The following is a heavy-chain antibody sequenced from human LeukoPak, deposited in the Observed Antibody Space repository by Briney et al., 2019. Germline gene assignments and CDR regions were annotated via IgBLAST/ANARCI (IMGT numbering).Heavy chain of an antibody. Sequence: SETLSLTCTVSGVSISSSNSYWRWIRQPPGKGLAWIGSIYYSGNTYYNASLTSQASISIDTSNNQFSLRLSSVTAADTAVYYCARQTGSGLFILPGGQGTLVTVSS. CDR1: GVSISSSNSY. V-gene: IGHV4-39*01. J-gene: IGHJ4*02. CDR3: ARQTGSGLFILP. D-gene: IGHD3/OR15-3a*01. CDR2: IYYSGNT.